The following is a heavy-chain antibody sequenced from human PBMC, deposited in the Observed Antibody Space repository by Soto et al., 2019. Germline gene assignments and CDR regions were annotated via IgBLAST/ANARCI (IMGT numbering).Heavy chain of an antibody. J-gene: IGHJ4*02. CDR2: IIPIFGTA. D-gene: IGHD3-9*01. Sequence: ASVKVSCKASGGTFSSYAISWVRQAPGQGLEWMGGIIPIFGTANYAQKFQGRVTITADESTSTAYMELSSLRSEDTAVYYCAKQRNDILTAFDCWGQGTLVTVSS. V-gene: IGHV1-69*13. CDR1: GGTFSSYA. CDR3: AKQRNDILTAFDC.